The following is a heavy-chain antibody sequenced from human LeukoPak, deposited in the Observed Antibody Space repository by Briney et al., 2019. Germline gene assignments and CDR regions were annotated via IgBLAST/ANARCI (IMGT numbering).Heavy chain of an antibody. CDR3: LRDWSRHDTGDY. CDR2: ISAYNGNT. CDR1: GYTFTSHG. J-gene: IGHJ4*02. V-gene: IGHV1-18*01. Sequence: ASVKVSCKASGYTFTSHGIGWVRQAPGQGLEWMGWISAYNGNTNYAQKFQGRVTMTTDTSTNTGYMELRSLRSDDTAMYYCLRDWSRHDTGDYWGQGTLVTVSS. D-gene: IGHD3-3*01.